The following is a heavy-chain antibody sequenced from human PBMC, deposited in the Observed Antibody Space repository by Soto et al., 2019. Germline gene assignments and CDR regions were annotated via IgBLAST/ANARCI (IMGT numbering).Heavy chain of an antibody. CDR3: AITLIVYSSGWPQLIDY. CDR1: GGSISSGGYY. Sequence: SETLSLTCTVSGGSISSGGYYWSWIRQHPGKGLEWIGYIYYSGSTYYNPSLKSRVTIPVDTSKNQFSLKLSSVTAADTAVYYCAITLIVYSSGWPQLIDYWGPGTLVTVFS. CDR2: IYYSGST. J-gene: IGHJ4*02. V-gene: IGHV4-31*03. D-gene: IGHD6-19*01.